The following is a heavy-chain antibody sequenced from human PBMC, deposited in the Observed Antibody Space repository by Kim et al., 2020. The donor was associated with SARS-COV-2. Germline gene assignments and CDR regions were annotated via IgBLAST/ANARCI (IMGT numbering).Heavy chain of an antibody. CDR3: ARRPPPGYSGYDYRVY. CDR2: IYYSGST. Sequence: SETLSLTCTVSGGSISSSSYYWGWIRQPPGKGLEWIGSIYYSGSTYYNPSLKSRVTISVDTSKNQFSLKLSSVTAADTAVYYCARRPPPGYSGYDYRVYWGQGTLVTVSS. D-gene: IGHD5-12*01. CDR1: GGSISSSSYY. J-gene: IGHJ4*02. V-gene: IGHV4-39*01.